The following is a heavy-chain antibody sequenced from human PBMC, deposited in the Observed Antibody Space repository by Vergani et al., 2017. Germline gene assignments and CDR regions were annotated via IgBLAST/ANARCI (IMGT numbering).Heavy chain of an antibody. CDR2: IYYSGST. CDR1: GGSISSYY. V-gene: IGHV4-59*01. J-gene: IGHJ6*03. CDR3: ARDFPHYYYDSSGYYNYYYYMDV. Sequence: VQLQESGPGLVKPSETLSLTSTVSGGSISSYYWSWIRQPPGEGLEWIGYIYYSGSTNYNPSLKSRVTISVDTSKNQFSLKLSSVTAADTAVYYCARDFPHYYYDSSGYYNYYYYMDVWGKGTTVTVSS. D-gene: IGHD3-22*01.